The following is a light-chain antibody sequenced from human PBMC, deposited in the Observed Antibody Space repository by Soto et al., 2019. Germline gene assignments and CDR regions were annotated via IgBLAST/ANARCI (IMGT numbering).Light chain of an antibody. CDR1: SSNIGSNT. V-gene: IGLV1-44*01. CDR2: SNN. CDR3: APWDDSLNGYV. J-gene: IGLJ1*01. Sequence: QSVLTQPPSASGTPGQRVTISCSGSSSNIGSNTVNWYQQLPGTAPKLLIYSNNQRPSGVPDRFSGSKSGTSAALAISGLQSEDEANYYCAPWDDSLNGYVFVTGTKVTVL.